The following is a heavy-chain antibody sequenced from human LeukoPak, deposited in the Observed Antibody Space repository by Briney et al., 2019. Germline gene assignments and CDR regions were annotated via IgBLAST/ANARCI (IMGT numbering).Heavy chain of an antibody. V-gene: IGHV4-59*01. Sequence: SETLALTCSVSGGPISGYYWTWIRQPPGKGLEWIGYIYYSGSTNYNPSLKSRVTLSVDTSKNQFSLKLNSVTAADTAVYFCAREPPGIDDAFDIWGQGTMVTVSS. CDR2: IYYSGST. CDR1: GGPISGYY. D-gene: IGHD2-15*01. CDR3: AREPPGIDDAFDI. J-gene: IGHJ3*02.